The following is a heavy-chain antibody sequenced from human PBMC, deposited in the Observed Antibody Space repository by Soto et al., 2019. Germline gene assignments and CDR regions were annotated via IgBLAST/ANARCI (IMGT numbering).Heavy chain of an antibody. J-gene: IGHJ4*02. V-gene: IGHV2-5*02. CDR1: GFSLITSGVG. Sequence: QITLKEAGPTLVKPTQTLTLTCSFSGFSLITSGVGVGWIRQPPGKALEWLALIYWDDDTGYSTSLRSRLTITKDTARNHVVLTITNIDPADTATYYCAHTMAPRIFDSWGQGTLVTVSS. CDR2: IYWDDDT. CDR3: AHTMAPRIFDS.